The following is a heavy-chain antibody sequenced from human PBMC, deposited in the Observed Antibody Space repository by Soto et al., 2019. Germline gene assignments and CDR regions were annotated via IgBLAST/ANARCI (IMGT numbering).Heavy chain of an antibody. CDR1: GYTFTGYY. V-gene: IGHV1-2*02. J-gene: IGHJ4*02. D-gene: IGHD5-12*01. CDR3: ARDFVSTIGALDD. Sequence: ASVKVSCKASGYTFTGYYIHWVRRAPGQGLEWMGWINPNSGATNSAQKFQGRVTVTRDTSISTAYMELSRLGSDDSAVYYCARDFVSTIGALDDWRQGTLLPVSS. CDR2: INPNSGAT.